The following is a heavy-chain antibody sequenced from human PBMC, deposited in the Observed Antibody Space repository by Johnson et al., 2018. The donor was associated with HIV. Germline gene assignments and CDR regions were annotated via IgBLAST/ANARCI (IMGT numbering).Heavy chain of an antibody. CDR1: GFRFEDYG. Sequence: VQLVESGGGVVRPGGSLRLSCVASGFRFEDYGMNWVRQAPGKGLEWVSGINWNGGNTDYVDSVKGRFTISRDNAKNSLYLQMNTLRNEDTALYYCARASGYSSGGEESRVDGFDIWGQGTVVIVSS. J-gene: IGHJ3*02. CDR2: INWNGGNT. CDR3: ARASGYSSGGEESRVDGFDI. V-gene: IGHV3-20*04. D-gene: IGHD6-19*01.